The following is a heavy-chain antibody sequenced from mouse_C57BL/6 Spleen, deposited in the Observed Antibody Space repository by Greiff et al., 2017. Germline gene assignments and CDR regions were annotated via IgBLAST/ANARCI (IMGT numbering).Heavy chain of an antibody. CDR3: ARDLLRLFGAMDY. D-gene: IGHD2-10*01. J-gene: IGHJ4*01. V-gene: IGHV1-76*01. Sequence: QVQLQQSGAELVRPGASVKLSCKASGYTFTDYYINWVKQRPGQGLEWIARIYPGSGNTYYNEKFKGKATLTAEKSSSTAYMQLSSLTSEDSAVYFCARDLLRLFGAMDYWGQGTSVTVSS. CDR2: IYPGSGNT. CDR1: GYTFTDYY.